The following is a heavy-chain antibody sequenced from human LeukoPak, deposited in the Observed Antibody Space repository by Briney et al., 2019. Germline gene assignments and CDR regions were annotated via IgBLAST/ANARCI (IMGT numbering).Heavy chain of an antibody. CDR3: ARDPRPYGDYDYDAFDI. CDR1: GGSISTSNYF. Sequence: SETLSLTCTASGGSISTSNYFWGWIRQPPGKGLEWIGYIYYTGSTNYNPSLKSRVTISVDTSKNQFSLKLSSVTPADTAVYYCARDPRPYGDYDYDAFDIWGQGTLVTVSS. D-gene: IGHD4-17*01. V-gene: IGHV4-61*01. CDR2: IYYTGST. J-gene: IGHJ3*02.